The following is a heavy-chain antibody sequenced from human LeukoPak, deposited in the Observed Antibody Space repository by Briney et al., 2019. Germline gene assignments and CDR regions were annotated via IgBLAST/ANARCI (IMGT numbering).Heavy chain of an antibody. CDR1: GGSISYNF. V-gene: IGHV4-59*08. D-gene: IGHD2-15*01. CDR3: ARGGPFCSGGSCSDS. J-gene: IGHJ4*02. CDR2: VYYTGSA. Sequence: SETLSLTCTVSGGSISYNFWNWIGQPPGKGLEWIGCVYYTGSANYHPSLKSRVTISVDTSKNQFSLNLNSVTAADTAVYYCARGGPFCSGGSCSDSWGQGTLVTVSS.